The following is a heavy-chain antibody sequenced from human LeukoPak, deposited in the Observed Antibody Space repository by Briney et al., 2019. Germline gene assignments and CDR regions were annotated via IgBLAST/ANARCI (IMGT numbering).Heavy chain of an antibody. CDR3: ARARDEDTAIVAYYFDY. CDR1: GYTVTIYG. Sequence: ASVNVSFKASGYTVTIYGISCVRQAPGQGPEWMGWISAYNGNTNYAQKLQGRVTMTTDTSTSTAYMELRSLRSDDTAVYYCARARDEDTAIVAYYFDYWGQGTLVTVSS. D-gene: IGHD5-18*01. J-gene: IGHJ4*02. V-gene: IGHV1-18*04. CDR2: ISAYNGNT.